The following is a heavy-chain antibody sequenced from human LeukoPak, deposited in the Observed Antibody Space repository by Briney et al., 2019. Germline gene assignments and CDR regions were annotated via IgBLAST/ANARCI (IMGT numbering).Heavy chain of an antibody. CDR3: ARDLFRELRPFDY. J-gene: IGHJ4*02. Sequence: GGSLRLSCAASGFTFSSYEKNWVRQAPGKGLEWVSYISSSGSTIYYADSVKGGFTISRDNAKNSLYLQMNSLRAEDTAVYYCARDLFRELRPFDYWGQGTLVTVSS. CDR1: GFTFSSYE. CDR2: ISSSGSTI. D-gene: IGHD1-26*01. V-gene: IGHV3-48*03.